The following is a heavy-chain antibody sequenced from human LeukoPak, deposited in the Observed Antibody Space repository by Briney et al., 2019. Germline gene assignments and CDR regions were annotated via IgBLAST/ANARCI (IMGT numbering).Heavy chain of an antibody. CDR2: INPNSGGT. D-gene: IGHD6-13*01. J-gene: IGHJ4*02. V-gene: IGHV1-2*02. Sequence: GASVNVSCKASGYTFTGYYMHWVRQAPGQGLEWMGWINPNSGGTNYAQKFQGRVTMTRDTSISTAYMELSRLRSDDTAVYYCARGEAYSSSWYGYWGQGTLVTVSS. CDR3: ARGEAYSSSWYGY. CDR1: GYTFTGYY.